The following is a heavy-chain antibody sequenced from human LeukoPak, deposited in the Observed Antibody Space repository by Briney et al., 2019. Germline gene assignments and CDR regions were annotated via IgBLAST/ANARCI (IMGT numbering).Heavy chain of an antibody. D-gene: IGHD3-22*01. CDR2: ISYDGTNK. V-gene: IGHV3-30*04. CDR1: GFTFSSYA. J-gene: IGHJ3*02. CDR3: ARSNYYDSRSWGFDI. Sequence: GGSLRLSCAASGFTFSSYAMHWVRQAPGKGLEWVTIISYDGTNKYYADSVKGRFTISRANSKNTLFLQMNSLRAEDTAVYYCARSNYYDSRSWGFDIWGQGTMVTVSS.